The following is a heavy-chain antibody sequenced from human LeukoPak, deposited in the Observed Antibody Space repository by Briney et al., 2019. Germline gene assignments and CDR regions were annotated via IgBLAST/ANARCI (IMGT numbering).Heavy chain of an antibody. CDR3: AKDSSSWYWVYYFDY. CDR2: ISGSGGST. J-gene: IGHJ4*02. Sequence: GGSLRLSCAASGFTFTTYWMSWVRQAPGKGLEWGSAISGSGGSTYYADSVKGRFTISRDNSKNTLYLQTTSLRAEDTAVYYCAKDSSSWYWVYYFDYWGQGTLVTVSS. V-gene: IGHV3-23*01. CDR1: GFTFTTYW. D-gene: IGHD6-13*01.